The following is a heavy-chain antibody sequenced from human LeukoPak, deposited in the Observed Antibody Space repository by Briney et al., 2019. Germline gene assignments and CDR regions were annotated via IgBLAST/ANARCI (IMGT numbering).Heavy chain of an antibody. Sequence: GGSLRLSCAASGFTFNTYGMSWVRQAPGEGLEWVSGISGSCGATFYGDSVQGRFTISRDDPHNTLYLQMNRLRAEDTAVYFCARGGVDYYGSGTYYLMYYFDYWGQGALVTVSS. CDR3: ARGGVDYYGSGTYYLMYYFDY. CDR2: ISGSCGAT. J-gene: IGHJ4*02. V-gene: IGHV3-23*01. D-gene: IGHD3-10*01. CDR1: GFTFNTYG.